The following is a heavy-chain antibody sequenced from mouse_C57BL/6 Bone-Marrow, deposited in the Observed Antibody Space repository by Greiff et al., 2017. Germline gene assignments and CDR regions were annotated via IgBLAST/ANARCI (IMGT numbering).Heavy chain of an antibody. CDR2: ISSGSSTI. V-gene: IGHV5-17*01. J-gene: IGHJ4*01. Sequence: EVQLVESGGGLVKPGGSLKLSCAASGFTFSDYGMHWVRQAPEKGLEWVAYISSGSSTIYYADTVKGRFTISRDNAKNTLFLQMTSRGSEVTAMYYCARLPAYYWGQGTSVTVSS. CDR1: GFTFSDYG. CDR3: ARLPAYY.